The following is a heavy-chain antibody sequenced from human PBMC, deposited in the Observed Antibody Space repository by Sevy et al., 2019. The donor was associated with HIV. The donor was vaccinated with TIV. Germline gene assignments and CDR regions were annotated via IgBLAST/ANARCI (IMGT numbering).Heavy chain of an antibody. V-gene: IGHV3-15*01. D-gene: IGHD4-17*01. CDR1: GFTFSNAW. CDR2: IKRKTDGGTT. Sequence: GGSLRLSCAASGFTFSNAWMSWVRQAPGKGLEWVGRIKRKTDGGTTDYAAPVKGRCTISRDDSKNTLYLQMNSLKTEDTAVYYCTTETTVTNNYYYGMDVWGQGTTVTVSS. J-gene: IGHJ6*02. CDR3: TTETTVTNNYYYGMDV.